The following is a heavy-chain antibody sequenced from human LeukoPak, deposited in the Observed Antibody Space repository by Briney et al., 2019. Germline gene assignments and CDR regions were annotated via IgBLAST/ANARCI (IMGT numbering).Heavy chain of an antibody. Sequence: GGSLRLSCAASGFTFSSYAMNWVRQAPGKGLEWVSSISGRSADIYYADSVKGRFTISRDNAKNSVFLQMNNLRVEDTAIYYCARRGYHDSSGYDYWGQGTLVTVSS. CDR3: ARRGYHDSSGYDY. V-gene: IGHV3-21*06. CDR2: ISGRSADI. D-gene: IGHD3-22*01. J-gene: IGHJ4*02. CDR1: GFTFSSYA.